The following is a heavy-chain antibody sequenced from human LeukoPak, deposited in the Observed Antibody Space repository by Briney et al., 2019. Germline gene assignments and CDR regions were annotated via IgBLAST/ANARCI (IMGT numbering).Heavy chain of an antibody. J-gene: IGHJ4*02. CDR3: AKENCSSTSCYLDGYSSSWVY. V-gene: IGHV3-30*18. D-gene: IGHD2-2*01. Sequence: GGSLRLSCAASGFAFSSYGMHWVRQAPGKGLEWVAVISYDGSNKYYADSVKGRFTISRDNSKNTLYLQMNSLRAEDTAVYYCAKENCSSTSCYLDGYSSSWVYWGQGTLVTVSS. CDR1: GFAFSSYG. CDR2: ISYDGSNK.